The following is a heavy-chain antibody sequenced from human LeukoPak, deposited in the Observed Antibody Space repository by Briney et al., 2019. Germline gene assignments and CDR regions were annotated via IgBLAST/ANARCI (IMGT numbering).Heavy chain of an antibody. D-gene: IGHD7-27*01. J-gene: IGHJ4*02. CDR2: TRYRSTWNT. Sequence: SQTLSLTCVISGDSVSSKSVSWNWIRQSPSGGLEYLGRTRYRSTWNTFYSSSVEGRITINADTSRNQVSLRLNSVTPEDTALYYCVRDFNWAFDYWGQGTLVTVSS. CDR1: GDSVSSKSVS. CDR3: VRDFNWAFDY. V-gene: IGHV6-1*01.